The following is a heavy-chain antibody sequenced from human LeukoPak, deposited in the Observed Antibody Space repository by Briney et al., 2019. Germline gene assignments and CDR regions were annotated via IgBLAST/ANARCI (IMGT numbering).Heavy chain of an antibody. CDR1: GFTFSSYE. CDR2: ISSSGSTI. CDR3: ARALGENWNDSPLAAFGI. Sequence: GGSLRLSCAASGFTFSSYEMNWVRQAPGKGMEWVSYISSSGSTIYYADSVKGRFTISRDNAKNSLYLQMNSLRAEDTAVYYCARALGENWNDSPLAAFGIWGQGTMVTVSS. J-gene: IGHJ3*02. V-gene: IGHV3-48*03. D-gene: IGHD1-1*01.